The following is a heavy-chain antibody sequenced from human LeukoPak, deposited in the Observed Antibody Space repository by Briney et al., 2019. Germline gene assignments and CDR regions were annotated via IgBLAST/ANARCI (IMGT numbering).Heavy chain of an antibody. J-gene: IGHJ4*02. Sequence: SETLSLTCTVSGGSISSGSYYWSWIRQPAGKGLEWIGRIYTSGSTNYNPSLKSRVTISVDTSKNQFSLKLSSVTAADTAVYYCARGGSYGLGYWGQGTLVTVSS. V-gene: IGHV4-61*02. CDR2: IYTSGST. CDR1: GGSISSGSYY. D-gene: IGHD5-18*01. CDR3: ARGGSYGLGY.